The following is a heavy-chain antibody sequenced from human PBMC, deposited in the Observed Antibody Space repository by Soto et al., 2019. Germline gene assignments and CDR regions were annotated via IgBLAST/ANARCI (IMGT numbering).Heavy chain of an antibody. Sequence: GGSLRLSCAASGFTFSSYAMSWVRQAPGKGLEWVSAISGSGGSTYYADSVKGRFTISRDNSKNTLYLQMNSLRAEDTAVYYCAKDQSYYDFWSGYNWFDPWGQGTLVTVSS. D-gene: IGHD3-3*01. J-gene: IGHJ5*02. V-gene: IGHV3-23*01. CDR1: GFTFSSYA. CDR2: ISGSGGST. CDR3: AKDQSYYDFWSGYNWFDP.